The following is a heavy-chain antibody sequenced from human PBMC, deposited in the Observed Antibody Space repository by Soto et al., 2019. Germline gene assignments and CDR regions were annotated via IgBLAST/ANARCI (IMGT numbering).Heavy chain of an antibody. J-gene: IGHJ4*02. D-gene: IGHD2-8*01. CDR1: GYTFTSYG. Sequence: QVQLVQSGAEVKKPGASVKVSCKASGYTFTSYGISWVRQAPGQGLEWMGWINAYNGNTNYAQKLQGRVTMTTDTPTSTAYTELRSPRSDGTAVDYCARDGVYSMIDYSGQVSQLTVAS. V-gene: IGHV1-18*01. CDR2: INAYNGNT. CDR3: ARDGVYSMIDY.